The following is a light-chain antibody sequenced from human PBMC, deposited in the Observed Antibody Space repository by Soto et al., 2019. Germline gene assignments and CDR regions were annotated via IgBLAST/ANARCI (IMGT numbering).Light chain of an antibody. V-gene: IGKV3-11*01. Sequence: VFTRSPATLSLTPWERSTLFCRASKSVSRYLAWYQQKPGQAPRLLIYDASYRATGIPARFSGSGSVTDFTLTISSLEPEYFAVYYCQQRSNWITFGQGTGLEIK. CDR2: DAS. CDR1: KSVSRY. CDR3: QQRSNWIT. J-gene: IGKJ5*01.